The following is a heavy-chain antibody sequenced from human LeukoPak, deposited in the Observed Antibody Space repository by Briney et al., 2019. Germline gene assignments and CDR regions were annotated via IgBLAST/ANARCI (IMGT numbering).Heavy chain of an antibody. V-gene: IGHV1-8*01. CDR2: MNPNSGNT. Sequence: ASVKVSCKASGYTFTSYDINWVRQATGQGLEWMGWMNPNSGNTGYAQKFQGRVTMTRDTSTSTVYMELSSLRSEDTAVYYCARDHGDSSGYYFAYWGQGTLVTVSS. CDR3: ARDHGDSSGYYFAY. D-gene: IGHD3-22*01. CDR1: GYTFTSYD. J-gene: IGHJ4*02.